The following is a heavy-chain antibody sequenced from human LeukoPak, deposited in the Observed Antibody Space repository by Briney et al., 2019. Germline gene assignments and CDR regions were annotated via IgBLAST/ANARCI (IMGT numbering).Heavy chain of an antibody. V-gene: IGHV1-69*05. CDR1: GGTFSSYA. CDR3: ALARGVDTAMVFDY. J-gene: IGHJ4*02. D-gene: IGHD5-18*01. CDR2: IIPIFGTA. Sequence: GSSVKVSCKASGGTFSSYAISWVRQAPGQGLEWMGGIIPIFGTANYAQKFQGRVTITTDESTSTAHMELSSLRSEDTAVYYCALARGVDTAMVFDYWGQGTLVTVSS.